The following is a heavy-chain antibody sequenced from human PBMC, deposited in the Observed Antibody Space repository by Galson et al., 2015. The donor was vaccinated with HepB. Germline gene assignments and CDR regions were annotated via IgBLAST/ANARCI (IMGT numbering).Heavy chain of an antibody. CDR3: AKGAAYNNAWPDY. D-gene: IGHD1-14*01. Sequence: SLRLSCAASGFTFDIYGMNWVRQAPGKGLEWVAGISGGGGTTYYADSVKGRFTISRDNSQNTLYLKMNSLTAEDTAVYYCAKGAAYNNAWPDYWGQGTLVTVSS. CDR1: GFTFDIYG. J-gene: IGHJ4*02. V-gene: IGHV3-23*01. CDR2: ISGGGGTT.